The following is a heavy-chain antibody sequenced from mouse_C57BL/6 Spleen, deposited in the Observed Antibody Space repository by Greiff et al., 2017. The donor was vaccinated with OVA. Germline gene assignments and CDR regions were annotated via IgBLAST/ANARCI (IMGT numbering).Heavy chain of an antibody. D-gene: IGHD1-1*01. Sequence: VQLQQPGAELVKPGASVKLSCKASGYTFTSYWMQWVKQRPGQGLEWIGEIDPSDSYTNYNQKFKGKATLTVDTSSSTAYMQLSSLTSEDSAVYYCARWENYYGSSFDYWGQGTTLTVSS. CDR2: IDPSDSYT. V-gene: IGHV1-50*01. CDR3: ARWENYYGSSFDY. J-gene: IGHJ2*01. CDR1: GYTFTSYW.